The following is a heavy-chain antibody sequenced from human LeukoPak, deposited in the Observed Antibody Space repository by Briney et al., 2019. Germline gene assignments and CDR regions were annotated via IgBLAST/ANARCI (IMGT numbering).Heavy chain of an antibody. D-gene: IGHD6-6*01. Sequence: SETLSLTCAVYGGSFSGYYWSWIRQPPGKGLEWIGEINHSGSTNYNPSLKSRVTISVDTSKNQFSLKLSSVTAADTAVYYCARDRGLSSSPFDYWGQGTLVTVSS. J-gene: IGHJ4*02. V-gene: IGHV4-34*01. CDR1: GGSFSGYY. CDR3: ARDRGLSSSPFDY. CDR2: INHSGST.